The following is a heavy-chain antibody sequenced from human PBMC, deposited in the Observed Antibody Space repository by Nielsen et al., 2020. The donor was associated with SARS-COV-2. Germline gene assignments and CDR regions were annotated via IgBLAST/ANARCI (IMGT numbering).Heavy chain of an antibody. CDR1: GGTFSTHS. Sequence: SVKVSCKASGGTFSTHSISWVRQAPGQGLEWMGWIDTNIGKPTPAQGFTGRFVFSSDTSVSTASLQISTLRAEDTAVYYCARENSGPGGTASYGMDLWGQGTTVTVSS. CDR3: ARENSGPGGTASYGMDL. V-gene: IGHV7-4-1*02. CDR2: IDTNIGKP. J-gene: IGHJ6*02. D-gene: IGHD3-10*01.